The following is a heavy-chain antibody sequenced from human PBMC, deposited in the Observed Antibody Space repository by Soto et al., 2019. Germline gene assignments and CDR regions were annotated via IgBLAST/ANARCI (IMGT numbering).Heavy chain of an antibody. CDR2: SIPIFGTA. D-gene: IGHD2-15*01. Sequence: QVQLVQSGAEVTKPGSSVKVSCKASGGSFRTYTFSWVRQAPGQGLDWMGRSIPIFGTANYAQKFQGRVTITAEETKSTAYMELSRLRREDTAVYYCSSEACSGGNCYGPYYYHYGLDVWGQGTKVTVSS. CDR3: SSEACSGGNCYGPYYYHYGLDV. CDR1: GGSFRTYT. V-gene: IGHV1-69*01. J-gene: IGHJ6*02.